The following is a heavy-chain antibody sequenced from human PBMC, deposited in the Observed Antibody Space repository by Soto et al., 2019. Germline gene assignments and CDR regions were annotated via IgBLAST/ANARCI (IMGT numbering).Heavy chain of an antibody. D-gene: IGHD4-17*01. J-gene: IGHJ5*02. CDR1: GYTFTSYY. Sequence: ASVKVSCKASGYTFTSYYMHWVRQAPGQRLEWMGWINAGNGNTKYSQQFQGRVTITRDTSASTAYMELSSLRSEDTAVYYCARLPWADYGGIFDPWGQGTLVTVSS. V-gene: IGHV1-3*01. CDR3: ARLPWADYGGIFDP. CDR2: INAGNGNT.